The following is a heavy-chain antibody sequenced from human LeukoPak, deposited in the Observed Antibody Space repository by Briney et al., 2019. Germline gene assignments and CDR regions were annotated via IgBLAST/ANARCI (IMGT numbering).Heavy chain of an antibody. V-gene: IGHV4-4*02. Sequence: SETLSLTCAVSGGSISTNNWWSWVRQPPGKGLEWIGEIYHSGSTNYNPSLKSRVTISVDKSKNQFSLKLTSVTAADTAVYYCARDSHSFYDSSGYYVEYWGQGTLVTVSS. CDR2: IYHSGST. D-gene: IGHD3-22*01. CDR1: GGSISTNNW. CDR3: ARDSHSFYDSSGYYVEY. J-gene: IGHJ4*02.